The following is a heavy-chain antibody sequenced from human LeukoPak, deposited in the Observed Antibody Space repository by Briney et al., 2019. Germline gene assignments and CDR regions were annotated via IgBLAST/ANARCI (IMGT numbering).Heavy chain of an antibody. CDR1: GFTFSSYA. Sequence: GGSLRLSCAASGFTFSSYAMSWVRQAPGKGLEWVSAISGSGGSTYYADSVKGRFTISRDNSKNTLYLQMNSLRAEDTAVYYCAKGDIVVVVAGYYFDYWGQGTLVTVSS. D-gene: IGHD2-15*01. CDR3: AKGDIVVVVAGYYFDY. J-gene: IGHJ4*02. V-gene: IGHV3-23*01. CDR2: ISGSGGST.